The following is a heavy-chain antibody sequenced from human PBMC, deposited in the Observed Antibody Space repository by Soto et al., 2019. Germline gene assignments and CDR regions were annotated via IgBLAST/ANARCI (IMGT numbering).Heavy chain of an antibody. CDR2: ISYDGSNK. CDR3: ARGNRPPYYYDSSGYYLPY. D-gene: IGHD3-22*01. Sequence: PGGSLRLSCAASGFTFSSYAMHWVRQAPGKGLEWVAVISYDGSNKYYADSVKGRFTISRDNSKNTLYLQMNSLRAEDTAVYYCARGNRPPYYYDSSGYYLPYWGQGTLLTVSS. V-gene: IGHV3-30-3*01. J-gene: IGHJ4*02. CDR1: GFTFSSYA.